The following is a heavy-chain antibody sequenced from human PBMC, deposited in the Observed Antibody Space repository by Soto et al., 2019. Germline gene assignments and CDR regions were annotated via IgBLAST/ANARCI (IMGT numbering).Heavy chain of an antibody. D-gene: IGHD3-10*01. J-gene: IGHJ4*02. CDR2: IYSGGYT. V-gene: IGHV3-53*01. CDR1: GFTVSNNY. Sequence: EVQLVESGGGLIQPGGSLRLSCAVSGFTVSNNYMSWVRQAPGKGLEGVSVIYSGGYTAYGDSVKGRFTISRDNSKHTLFLQKNTLGADNRAVFYWASQPGGGGYWGQGTLVTVSS. CDR3: ASQPGGGGY.